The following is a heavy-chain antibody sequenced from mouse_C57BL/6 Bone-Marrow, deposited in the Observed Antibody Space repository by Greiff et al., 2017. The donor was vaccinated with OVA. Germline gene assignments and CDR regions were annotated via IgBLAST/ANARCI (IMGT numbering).Heavy chain of an antibody. CDR1: GFNIKDDY. Sequence: EVKVVESGAELVRPGASVKLSCTASGFNIKDDYMHWVKQRPEQGLEWIGWIDPENGDTEYASKFQGKATITADTSSNTAYLQLSSLTSEDTAVYYCTTFYPLWYFDVWGTGTTVTVSS. V-gene: IGHV14-4*01. J-gene: IGHJ1*03. CDR3: TTFYPLWYFDV. CDR2: IDPENGDT.